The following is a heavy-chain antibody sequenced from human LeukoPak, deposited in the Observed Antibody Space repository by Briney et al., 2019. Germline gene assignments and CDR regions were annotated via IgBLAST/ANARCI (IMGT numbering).Heavy chain of an antibody. CDR3: ARKDGDI. D-gene: IGHD5-24*01. Sequence: SETLSLTCTVSGGFIISYYWTWIRQPPGKGLEWIAYMYYSESANYNPSLKSRVTMSVDTSKNQFSLKLSSVTAADTAVYYCARKDGDIWGQGTMVTVSS. V-gene: IGHV4-59*12. CDR2: MYYSESA. CDR1: GGFIISYY. J-gene: IGHJ3*02.